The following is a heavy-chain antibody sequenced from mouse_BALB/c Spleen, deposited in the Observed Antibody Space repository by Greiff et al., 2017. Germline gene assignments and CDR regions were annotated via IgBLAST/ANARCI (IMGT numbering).Heavy chain of an antibody. Sequence: EVKLMESGPGLVKPSQTVSLTCTVTGISITTGNYRWSWIRQFPGNKLEWIGYIYYSGTITYNPSLTSRTTITRDTSKNQFFLEMNSLTAEDTATYYCARDRITTGFAYWGQGTLVTVSA. CDR1: GISITTGNYR. V-gene: IGHV3-5*02. CDR3: ARDRITTGFAY. J-gene: IGHJ3*01. D-gene: IGHD2-4*01. CDR2: IYYSGTI.